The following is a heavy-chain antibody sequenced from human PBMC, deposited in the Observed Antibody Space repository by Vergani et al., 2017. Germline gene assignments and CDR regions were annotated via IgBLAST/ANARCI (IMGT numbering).Heavy chain of an antibody. CDR3: AGTRRYYDFWSGYYWFDP. Sequence: QVQLVQSGAEVKKPGASVKASCKASGYTFTGSYIHWVRQAPGPGLEWMGWINPNSGGTNDAQKFQGRVTMTRDTSISTAYMELSRLRSDDTAVYYCAGTRRYYDFWSGYYWFDPWGQGTLVTVSS. CDR2: INPNSGGT. D-gene: IGHD3-3*01. J-gene: IGHJ5*02. V-gene: IGHV1-2*02. CDR1: GYTFTGSY.